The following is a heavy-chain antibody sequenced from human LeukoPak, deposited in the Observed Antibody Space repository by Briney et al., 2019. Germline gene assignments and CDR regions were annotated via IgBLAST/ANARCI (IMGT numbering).Heavy chain of an antibody. J-gene: IGHJ3*02. CDR2: INPNTGGT. CDR1: GYTFTGYY. Sequence: GASVKVSCXASGYTFTGYYMNWVRQAHGQGLEWMARINPNTGGTNYAQNFQGSVTMTRDTSITTVYMELSRLRSDDTAVYYCARVGDGLNDGFDIWGQGTMVTVSS. D-gene: IGHD5-24*01. V-gene: IGHV1-2*06. CDR3: ARVGDGLNDGFDI.